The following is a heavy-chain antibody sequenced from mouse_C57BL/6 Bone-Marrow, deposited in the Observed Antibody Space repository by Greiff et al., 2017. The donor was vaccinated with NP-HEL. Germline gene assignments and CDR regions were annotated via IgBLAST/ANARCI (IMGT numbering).Heavy chain of an antibody. Sequence: EVHLVESGGDLVKPGGSLKLSCAASGFTFSSYGMSWVRQTPDKRLEWVATISSGGSYTYYPDSVKGRFTISRDNAKNTLYLQMSSLKSEDTAMYYCARRSNLAYWGQGTLVTVSA. V-gene: IGHV5-6*01. J-gene: IGHJ3*01. CDR1: GFTFSSYG. CDR3: ARRSNLAY. CDR2: ISSGGSYT.